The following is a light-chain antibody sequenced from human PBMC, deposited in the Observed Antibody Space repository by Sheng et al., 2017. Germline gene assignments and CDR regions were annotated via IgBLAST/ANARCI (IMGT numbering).Light chain of an antibody. CDR2: AAS. CDR3: QQYNSDPWT. Sequence: IQMTQSPSSLSASVGDRVTITCRAGQDIRDDLSWYQQKPGKAPKLLIYAASNLASGVPSRFSGSGSGTEFTLTITSLQPDDFATYYCQQYNSDPWTFGQGTKVEIK. V-gene: IGKV1-17*01. J-gene: IGKJ1*01. CDR1: QDIRDD.